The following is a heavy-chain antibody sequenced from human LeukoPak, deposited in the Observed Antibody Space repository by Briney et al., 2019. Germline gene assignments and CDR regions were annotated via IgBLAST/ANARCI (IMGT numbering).Heavy chain of an antibody. D-gene: IGHD5/OR15-5a*01. CDR2: ISSSSSYI. CDR3: ARVSPLYYFDY. Sequence: GGSLRLSCAASGFTFSSYSMNWVRQAPGKGLEWVSSISSSSSYIYYADSVKGRFTISRDNAKNSLYLQMNSLRAEDTAVYYCARVSPLYYFDYWGQGTLVTVSS. V-gene: IGHV3-21*01. J-gene: IGHJ4*02. CDR1: GFTFSSYS.